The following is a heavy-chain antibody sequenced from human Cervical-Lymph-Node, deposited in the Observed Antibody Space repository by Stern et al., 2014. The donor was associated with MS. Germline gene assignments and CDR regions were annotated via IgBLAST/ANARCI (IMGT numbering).Heavy chain of an antibody. J-gene: IGHJ4*02. CDR2: ISTTGKNI. CDR1: GFTFSDYH. D-gene: IGHD2-21*02. V-gene: IGHV3-11*01. Sequence: VQLVESGGGSVKPGGSLRLSCAVSGFTFSDYHMHWIRQAPGKGLEWISYISTTGKNIYYADSVKGRFTISRDNAKNSLYLQMNSLRVEDTAVYYCVRASDPLFEYWGQGTLVTVSS. CDR3: VRASDPLFEY.